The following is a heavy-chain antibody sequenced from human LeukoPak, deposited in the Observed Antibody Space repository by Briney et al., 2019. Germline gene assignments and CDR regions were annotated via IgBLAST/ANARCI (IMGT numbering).Heavy chain of an antibody. Sequence: GGSLRLSCAASGFTFSSYSMNWVRQAPGKGLEWVSYISSSSSYTNYADSVKGRFTISRDNAKNSLYLQMNSLRAEDTAVYYCARDRFGELDFDYWGQGTLVTVSS. J-gene: IGHJ4*02. CDR1: GFTFSSYS. CDR3: ARDRFGELDFDY. D-gene: IGHD3-10*01. V-gene: IGHV3-21*05. CDR2: ISSSSSYT.